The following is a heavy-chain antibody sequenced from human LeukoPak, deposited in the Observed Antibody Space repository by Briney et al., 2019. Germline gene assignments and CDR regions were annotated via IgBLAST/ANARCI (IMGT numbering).Heavy chain of an antibody. D-gene: IGHD3-10*01. V-gene: IGHV1-8*03. CDR2: MNPNSGNT. CDR1: GYTFTSYD. Sequence: ASVKVSCKASGYTFTSYDINWVRQATGQGLEWMGWMNPNSGNTGYAQKFQGRVTITRNTSISTAYMELSSLRYEDTALYFCAIDHYGSGSYPDYWGQGTLVTVSS. J-gene: IGHJ4*02. CDR3: AIDHYGSGSYPDY.